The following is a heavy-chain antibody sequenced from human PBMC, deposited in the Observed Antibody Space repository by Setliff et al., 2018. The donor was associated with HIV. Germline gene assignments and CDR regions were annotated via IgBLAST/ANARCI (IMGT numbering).Heavy chain of an antibody. CDR2: ISGSGGNK. V-gene: IGHV3-23*01. D-gene: IGHD3-10*01. J-gene: IGHJ6*02. CDR3: ARSVIGYYYYGMDV. Sequence: GGSLRLSCAASGFTFSSYAMSWVRQAPGKGLEWVSAISGSGGNKYYADSVKGRFTISRDNSKNTLYLQMNSLRAEDTAVYYCARSVIGYYYYGMDVWGQGTLVTVSS. CDR1: GFTFSSYA.